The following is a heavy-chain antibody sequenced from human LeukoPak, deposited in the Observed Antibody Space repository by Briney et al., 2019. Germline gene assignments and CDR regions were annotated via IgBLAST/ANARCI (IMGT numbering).Heavy chain of an antibody. CDR1: GFTFSNYA. Sequence: PGESLRLSCAASGFTFSNYAMSWVRQAPGKGLEWVSGISGSGGSIYYADSVKGRFTISRDNSKNTLYLQMNSLRAEDTAVYYCAKDNSPKVYCSGGSCYSDYWGQGTLVTVSS. CDR2: ISGSGGSI. V-gene: IGHV3-23*01. CDR3: AKDNSPKVYCSGGSCYSDY. D-gene: IGHD2-15*01. J-gene: IGHJ4*02.